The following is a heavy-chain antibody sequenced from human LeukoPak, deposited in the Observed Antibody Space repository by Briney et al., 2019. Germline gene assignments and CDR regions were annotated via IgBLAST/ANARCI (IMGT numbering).Heavy chain of an antibody. D-gene: IGHD6-19*01. CDR3: ARGTGWPQFDY. CDR2: TYYKSAWYN. Sequence: SQTLSLTCAISGDSVSRDSIAWNWIRQSPSRGLEWLGRTYYKSAWYNDYAVSVKGRIIINPDTSKNQFSLQLNSVTSEDTVVYYCARGTGWPQFDYWGQGTLVTVSS. V-gene: IGHV6-1*01. CDR1: GDSVSRDSIA. J-gene: IGHJ4*02.